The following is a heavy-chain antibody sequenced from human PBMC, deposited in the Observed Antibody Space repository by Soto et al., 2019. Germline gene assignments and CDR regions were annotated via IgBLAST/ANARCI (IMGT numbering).Heavy chain of an antibody. CDR3: ARDLGYCSGGSCRIDY. Sequence: SVKVSCKASGGTFSSYTISWVRQAPGQGFEWMGRIIPILGTANYAQKFQGRVTITADKSTSTAYMELSSLRSEDTAVYYCARDLGYCSGGSCRIDYWGQGTLVTVSS. D-gene: IGHD2-15*01. CDR2: IIPILGTA. V-gene: IGHV1-69*08. CDR1: GGTFSSYT. J-gene: IGHJ4*02.